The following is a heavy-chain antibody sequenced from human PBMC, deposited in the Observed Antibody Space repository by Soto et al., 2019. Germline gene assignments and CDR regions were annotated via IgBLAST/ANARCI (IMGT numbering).Heavy chain of an antibody. J-gene: IGHJ4*02. Sequence: EVQLLESGRGLVQPGGSLRLSCAASGFTFSRYGMNWVLQAPGKGLEWVSGISTSGGATYYAVSVKGRFTISRDNSQNTLYLQMNSLRAVDTPVYCCAKSTGRTSGLLLYFDVWGQGTQVTVSS. CDR1: GFTFSRYG. CDR3: AKSTGRTSGLLLYFDV. D-gene: IGHD2-15*01. V-gene: IGHV3-23*01. CDR2: ISTSGGAT.